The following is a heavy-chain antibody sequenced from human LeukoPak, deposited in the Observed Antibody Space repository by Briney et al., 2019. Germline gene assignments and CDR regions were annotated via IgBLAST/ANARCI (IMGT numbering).Heavy chain of an antibody. CDR3: AKDGTAGTGDVDY. Sequence: GGSLRLSCAASGFTFSTYGLHWVRQAPGKGLEWVALISFDGSNKHYADSVKGRFTVSRDSSKNTLYLQMNSLRAEDTAVYYCAKDGTAGTGDVDYWGQGTLVTVSS. D-gene: IGHD7-27*01. CDR2: ISFDGSNK. V-gene: IGHV3-30*18. J-gene: IGHJ4*02. CDR1: GFTFSTYG.